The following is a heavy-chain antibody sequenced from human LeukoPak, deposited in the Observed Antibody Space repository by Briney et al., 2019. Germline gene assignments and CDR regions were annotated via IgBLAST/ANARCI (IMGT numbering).Heavy chain of an antibody. V-gene: IGHV3-74*01. CDR2: INSDGSWT. D-gene: IGHD5-18*01. Sequence: GGSLRLSCAASGSYWMHWVRQAPGKGLVWVSHINSDGSWTSYADSVKGRFTISRDNARNSLYLQMNSLRAEDTAMYYCARDATPTQLWFRGSFDYWGLGALVTVAS. CDR3: ARDATPTQLWFRGSFDY. J-gene: IGHJ4*02. CDR1: GSYW.